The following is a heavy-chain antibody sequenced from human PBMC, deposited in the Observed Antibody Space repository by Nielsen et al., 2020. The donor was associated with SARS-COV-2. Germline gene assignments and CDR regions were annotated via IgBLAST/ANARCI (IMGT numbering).Heavy chain of an antibody. CDR3: ARDYYGDYLDAFDI. CDR1: GGSISSYY. D-gene: IGHD4-17*01. V-gene: IGHV4-59*01. CDR2: IYYSGST. J-gene: IGHJ3*02. Sequence: SETLSLTCTVSGGSISSYYWSWIRQPPGKGLEWIGYIYYSGSTNYNPSLKSRVTISVDTSKTQFSLKLSSVTAADTVVYYCARDYYGDYLDAFDIWGQGTVVTVSS.